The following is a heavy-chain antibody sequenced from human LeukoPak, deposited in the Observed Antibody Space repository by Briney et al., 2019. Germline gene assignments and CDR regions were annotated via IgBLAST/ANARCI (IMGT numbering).Heavy chain of an antibody. CDR1: GGSISTTSYF. D-gene: IGHD4/OR15-4a*01. CDR2: IYYRGST. J-gene: IGHJ3*02. Sequence: PSETLSLTCTVSGGSISTTSYFWGWIRQPPGKGLDWIGNIYYRGSTYYSPSLKSRVTISVDTSKNQFSLKLSSVTAADTAIYYCARLTNYGAMSAAFDIWGQGTVVAVSS. CDR3: ARLTNYGAMSAAFDI. V-gene: IGHV4-39*01.